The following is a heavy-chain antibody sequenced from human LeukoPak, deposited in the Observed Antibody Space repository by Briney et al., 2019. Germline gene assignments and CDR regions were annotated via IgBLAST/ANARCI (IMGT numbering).Heavy chain of an antibody. Sequence: SETLSLTCAVYGGSFSGYYWSWIRQPPGKGLQWIGFIYSSGSTNYNPSLKSRVTISLDTSKNQFSLRVSSVTSADTAVYYCARGNSGYDYAFDIWGQGTMVTVSS. J-gene: IGHJ3*02. CDR2: IYSSGST. V-gene: IGHV4-59*01. CDR3: ARGNSGYDYAFDI. CDR1: GGSFSGYY. D-gene: IGHD5-12*01.